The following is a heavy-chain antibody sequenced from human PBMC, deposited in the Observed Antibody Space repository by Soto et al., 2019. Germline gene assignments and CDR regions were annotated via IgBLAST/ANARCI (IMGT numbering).Heavy chain of an antibody. CDR1: AFTFSTFA. CDR2: IYSGGST. J-gene: IGHJ3*02. V-gene: IGHV3-66*01. Sequence: GGSLRLFCVASAFTFSTFAMSWVRQAPGKGLEWVSVIYSGGSTYYADSVKGRFTISRDNSKNTLYLQMNSLRAEDTAVYYCAREDGYRGGDAFDIWGQGTMVTVSS. D-gene: IGHD5-12*01. CDR3: AREDGYRGGDAFDI.